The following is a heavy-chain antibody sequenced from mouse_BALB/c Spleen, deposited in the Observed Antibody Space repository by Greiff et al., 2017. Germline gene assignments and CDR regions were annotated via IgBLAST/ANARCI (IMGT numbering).Heavy chain of an antibody. CDR3: ATLTGSYYFDY. Sequence: EVQLVESGPGLVKPSQSLSLTCTVTGYSITSDYAWNWIRQFPGNKLEWMGYISYSGSTSYNPSLKSRISITRDTSKNQFFLQLNSVTTEDTATYYCATLTGSYYFDYWGQGTTLTVSS. CDR1: GYSITSDYA. V-gene: IGHV3-2*02. J-gene: IGHJ2*01. CDR2: ISYSGST. D-gene: IGHD4-1*01.